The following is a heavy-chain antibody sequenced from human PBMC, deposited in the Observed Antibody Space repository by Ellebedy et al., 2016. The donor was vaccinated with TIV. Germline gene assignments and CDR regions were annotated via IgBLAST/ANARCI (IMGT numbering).Heavy chain of an antibody. CDR2: INTDGTIT. CDR3: ARDYWCY. CDR1: GFSFSTYW. V-gene: IGHV3-74*01. D-gene: IGHD2-15*01. J-gene: IGHJ4*02. Sequence: GGSLRLSCAASGFSFSTYWMFWVRQAPGKGLVWVSRINTDGTITDYADSVKGRFTISRDNAKNTLYLQMNSLRADDTAVYYCARDYWCYWGQGTLVTVSS.